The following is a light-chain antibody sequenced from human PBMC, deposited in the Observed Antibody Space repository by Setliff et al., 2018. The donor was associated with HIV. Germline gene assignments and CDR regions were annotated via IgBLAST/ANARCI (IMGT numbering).Light chain of an antibody. J-gene: IGLJ1*01. V-gene: IGLV2-8*01. CDR2: DVN. Sequence: QSVLTQPPSASGSPGQSVTISCTGTSSDVGGYNYVSWYQQHPGKAPKLIIFDVNKRPSGVPDRFSGSKSGNTASLAVSGLQAEDEADYYCFSYADINNYVFGTGTEVTVL. CDR3: FSYADINNYV. CDR1: SSDVGGYNY.